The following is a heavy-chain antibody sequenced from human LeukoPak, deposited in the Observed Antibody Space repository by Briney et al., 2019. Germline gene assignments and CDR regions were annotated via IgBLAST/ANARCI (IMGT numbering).Heavy chain of an antibody. D-gene: IGHD1-26*01. Sequence: GGSLRLSCAASGFTFSSYGMHWVRQAPGKGLEWVAFIRYDGSNKYYADSVKGRFTISRDNSKNTLYLQMNSLRAEDTAVYYCARVGGSQEFFDYWGQGTLVTVSS. V-gene: IGHV3-30*02. J-gene: IGHJ4*02. CDR2: IRYDGSNK. CDR1: GFTFSSYG. CDR3: ARVGGSQEFFDY.